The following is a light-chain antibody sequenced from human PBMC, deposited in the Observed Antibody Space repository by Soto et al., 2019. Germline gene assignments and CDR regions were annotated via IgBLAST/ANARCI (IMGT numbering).Light chain of an antibody. V-gene: IGKV3-11*01. CDR2: DAS. J-gene: IGKJ4*01. Sequence: EIVLTQSPATLSVSPGERATLSCRASQSVSSYLAWYQQKPGQVPRLLIYDASNRATGIPARFSGSGSGTDFTLTISSLEPEDFAVYYCQQRSNWPPLVTFGGGTKVEIK. CDR3: QQRSNWPPLVT. CDR1: QSVSSY.